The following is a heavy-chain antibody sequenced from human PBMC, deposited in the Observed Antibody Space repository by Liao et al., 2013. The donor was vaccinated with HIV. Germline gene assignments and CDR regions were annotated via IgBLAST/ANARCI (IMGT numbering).Heavy chain of an antibody. D-gene: IGHD2-15*01. CDR3: ARDAGWPRDAFDI. Sequence: QVQLQESGPGLVKPSQTLSLTCTVSGGSISSGSYYWSWIRQPPGKGLEWIGYIYYSGGTYYNPSLRSRLVISVDTYTNQFFLNLTSMTAADTAVYYCARDAGWPRDAFDIWGPGTMVTVSS. CDR2: IYYSGGT. J-gene: IGHJ3*02. V-gene: IGHV4-30-4*08. CDR1: GGSISSGSYY.